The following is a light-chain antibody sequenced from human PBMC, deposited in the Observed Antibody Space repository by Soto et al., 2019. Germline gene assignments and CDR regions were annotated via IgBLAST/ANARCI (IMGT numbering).Light chain of an antibody. CDR3: QQYGPPT. Sequence: EIVLTQSPGTLSLSPGERATLSCRASQSVSSSYLAWYQQKPGQAPRLLIYGASSSATGIPDRFSGSGSGTDFTLTISRLEPEDFAVYYCQQYGPPTFGQGTRLEIK. CDR2: GAS. J-gene: IGKJ5*01. CDR1: QSVSSSY. V-gene: IGKV3-20*01.